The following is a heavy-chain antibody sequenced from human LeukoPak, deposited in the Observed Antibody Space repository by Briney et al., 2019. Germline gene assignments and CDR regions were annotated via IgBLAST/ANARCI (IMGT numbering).Heavy chain of an antibody. CDR1: GGTFSSYA. Sequence: SVKVSCKASGGTFSSYAISWVRQAPGQGLEWMGRIIPIFGTANYAQKFQGRVTITTDESTSTAYMELSSLRSENTAVYYCARDKGSSGYYRTYYFDYWGQGTLVTVSS. V-gene: IGHV1-69*05. D-gene: IGHD3-22*01. CDR2: IIPIFGTA. CDR3: ARDKGSSGYYRTYYFDY. J-gene: IGHJ4*02.